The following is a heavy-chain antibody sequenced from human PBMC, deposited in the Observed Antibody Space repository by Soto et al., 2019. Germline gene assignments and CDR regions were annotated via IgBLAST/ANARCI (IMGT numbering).Heavy chain of an antibody. CDR3: ARGYDYDSGGYLFDY. CDR1: VGSVSSNIYY. J-gene: IGHJ4*02. Sequence: SETLSLTCSFSVGSVSSNIYYWTWIRQHPGKGPEWIGHIYYSGSTYYNPSLKSRVTISLDMSKNQFSLKLTSVSAADTAVYYCARGYDYDSGGYLFDYWGQGALVTVSS. D-gene: IGHD3-22*01. V-gene: IGHV4-31*02. CDR2: IYYSGST.